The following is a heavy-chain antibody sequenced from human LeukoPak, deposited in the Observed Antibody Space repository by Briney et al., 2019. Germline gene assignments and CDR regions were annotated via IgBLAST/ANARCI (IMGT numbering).Heavy chain of an antibody. CDR3: ARDTTGTTDGFFDY. J-gene: IGHJ4*02. D-gene: IGHD1-1*01. CDR2: IYYSGST. Sequence: PSETLSLTCTVSGGSISSTYYYWGWIRQPPGKGLEWIGYIYYSGSTYYNPSLKSRVTISVDTSKNQFSLKLSSVTAADTAVYYCARDTTGTTDGFFDYWGQGTLVTVSS. CDR1: GGSISSTYYY. V-gene: IGHV4-30-4*08.